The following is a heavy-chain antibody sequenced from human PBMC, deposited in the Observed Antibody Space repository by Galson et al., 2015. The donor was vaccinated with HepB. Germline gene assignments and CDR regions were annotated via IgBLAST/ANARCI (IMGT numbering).Heavy chain of an antibody. CDR2: IVVGSGNT. CDR3: AADPWGVQLRFDS. D-gene: IGHD5-24*01. CDR1: GFTFSRSA. J-gene: IGHJ5*01. Sequence: SVKVSCKASGFTFSRSAVQWVRQSRGQRLEWIGWIVVGSGNTEYAQRFQERVTITRDKSTSTAYMQLSSLTSEDTAVYYCAADPWGVQLRFDSWGQGTLVTVSS. V-gene: IGHV1-58*01.